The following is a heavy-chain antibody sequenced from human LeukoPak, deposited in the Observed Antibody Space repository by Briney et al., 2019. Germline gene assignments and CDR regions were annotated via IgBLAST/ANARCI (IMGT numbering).Heavy chain of an antibody. CDR2: TKNDGSST. CDR3: ARDAPPVV. Sequence: GGSLRLSCAVSGFTSSSSWMHWVRQAPGKGLVWVSRTKNDGSSTTYADSVKGRFTISRDNAKNTPYLQRNSLRAETPAVNYCARDAPPVVWGQGALVTVSS. J-gene: IGHJ4*02. V-gene: IGHV3-74*01. CDR1: GFTSSSSW. D-gene: IGHD3-16*02.